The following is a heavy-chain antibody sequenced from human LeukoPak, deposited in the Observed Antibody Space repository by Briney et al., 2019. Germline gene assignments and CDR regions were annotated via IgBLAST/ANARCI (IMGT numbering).Heavy chain of an antibody. Sequence: GGSLRLSCAASGFTFSSYAMHWVRQAPGKGLEWVAVISYDGSNKYYADSVKGRFTISRDNSKNTLYLQMNSLRAEDTAVYYCARGSVYSRYGDYGAPIRRWFDPWGQGTLVTVSS. CDR1: GFTFSSYA. J-gene: IGHJ5*02. CDR3: ARGSVYSRYGDYGAPIRRWFDP. D-gene: IGHD4-17*01. V-gene: IGHV3-30-3*01. CDR2: ISYDGSNK.